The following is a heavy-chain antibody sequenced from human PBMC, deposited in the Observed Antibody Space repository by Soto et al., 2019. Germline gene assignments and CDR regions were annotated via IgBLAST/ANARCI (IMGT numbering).Heavy chain of an antibody. CDR2: ISSSSSYI. J-gene: IGHJ3*02. Sequence: GGSLRLSCAASGFTFSSYSMNWVRQAPGKGLEWVSSISSSSSYIYYADSVKGRFTISRDNAKNSLYLQMNSLRAEDTAVYYCATAREDEVAFDIWGQGTMVTVSS. V-gene: IGHV3-21*01. CDR3: ATAREDEVAFDI. CDR1: GFTFSSYS. D-gene: IGHD1-26*01.